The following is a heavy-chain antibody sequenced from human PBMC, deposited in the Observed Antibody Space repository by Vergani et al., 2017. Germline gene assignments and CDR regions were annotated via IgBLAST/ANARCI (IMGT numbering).Heavy chain of an antibody. CDR1: GYTFTSYG. J-gene: IGHJ4*02. CDR2: ISAYNGNT. D-gene: IGHD3-10*01. V-gene: IGHV1-18*01. CDR3: ARRSRFDGSGSYYTGYNDY. Sequence: QVQLVQSGAEVKKPGASVKVSCKASGYTFTSYGISWVRQAPGQGLEWMGWISAYNGNTNYAQKRQGRVTMTTDTSTSTAYMELRSLRSDDTAVYYCARRSRFDGSGSYYTGYNDYWGQGTLVTVSS.